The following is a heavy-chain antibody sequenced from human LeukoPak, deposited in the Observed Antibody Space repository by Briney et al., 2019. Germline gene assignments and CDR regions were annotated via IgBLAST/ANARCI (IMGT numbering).Heavy chain of an antibody. CDR2: ISSSSSYI. J-gene: IGHJ4*02. Sequence: GGSLRLSCAASGFTFSSYSMNWVRQAPGKGLEWVSYISSSSSYIYYADSVKGRFTISRDNAKNSLYLQMNSLRAEDTAVYYCAAEASSGYYDYWGQGTLVTVSS. CDR1: GFTFSSYS. D-gene: IGHD3-22*01. V-gene: IGHV3-21*01. CDR3: AAEASSGYYDY.